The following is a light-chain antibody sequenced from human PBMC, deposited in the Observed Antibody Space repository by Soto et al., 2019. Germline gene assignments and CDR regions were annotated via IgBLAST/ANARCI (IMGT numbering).Light chain of an antibody. Sequence: EIVMTQSPATLSVSPGERATLSCRASQSVSSNLAWYQQKPGQAPRLLIYGASTRATGIPDRFSGSGSGTHFTLTISRLEPGDFAVYYCQEYYSYPPTWTFGQGTKVDIK. CDR2: GAS. CDR3: QEYYSYPPTWT. CDR1: QSVSSN. J-gene: IGKJ1*01. V-gene: IGKV3D-15*01.